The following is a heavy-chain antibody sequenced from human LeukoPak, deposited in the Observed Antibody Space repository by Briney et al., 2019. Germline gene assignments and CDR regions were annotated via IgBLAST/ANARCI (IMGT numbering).Heavy chain of an antibody. CDR1: GGTFSSYA. J-gene: IGHJ4*02. D-gene: IGHD3-16*02. CDR3: ARGPYDYVWGSYRYYFDY. CDR2: IIPIFGTA. Sequence: SVKVSCKASGGTFSSYAIGWVRQAPGQGLEWMGRIIPIFGTANYAQKFQGRVTITTDESTSTAYMELSSLRSEDTAVYYCARGPYDYVWGSYRYYFDYWGQGTLVTVSS. V-gene: IGHV1-69*05.